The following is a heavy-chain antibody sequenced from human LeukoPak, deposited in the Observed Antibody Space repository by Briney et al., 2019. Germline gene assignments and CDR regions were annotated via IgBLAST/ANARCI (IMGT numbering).Heavy chain of an antibody. V-gene: IGHV1-69*05. D-gene: IGHD3-22*01. CDR1: GGTFSSYA. CDR3: ASQSSGYHTLGAFDI. J-gene: IGHJ3*02. Sequence: SVKVSCKASGGTFSSYAISWVRQAPGQGLEWMGGIIPIFGTANYAQKFQGRVTITTDESTSTAYMELSSLRSEDTAVYYCASQSSGYHTLGAFDIWGQGTMVTVSS. CDR2: IIPIFGTA.